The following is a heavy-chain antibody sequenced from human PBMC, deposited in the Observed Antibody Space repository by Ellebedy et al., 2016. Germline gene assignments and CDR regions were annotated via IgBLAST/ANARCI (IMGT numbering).Heavy chain of an antibody. Sequence: GESLKISXKGSGYRFTTYWIGWVRQMPGKGLEWMGIIYPGDSDTRYSPSFQGQVTISADKSISAAYLQWSSLKASDTAMYYCARWGLAAGIAPSYWYFDLWGRGTLVTVSS. CDR2: IYPGDSDT. V-gene: IGHV5-51*01. CDR3: ARWGLAAGIAPSYWYFDL. D-gene: IGHD6-13*01. CDR1: GYRFTTYW. J-gene: IGHJ2*01.